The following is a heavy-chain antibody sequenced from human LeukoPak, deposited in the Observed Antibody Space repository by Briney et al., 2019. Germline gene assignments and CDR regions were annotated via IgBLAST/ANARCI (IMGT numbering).Heavy chain of an antibody. J-gene: IGHJ3*02. V-gene: IGHV3-48*01. Sequence: SGGSLRLSCAASGFTFGSYSMNWVRQAPGKGLEWVSYISSSSSTIYYADSVKGRFTISRDNAKNSLYLQMNSLRAEDTAVYYCASDIVGATSAFDIWGQGTMVTVSS. D-gene: IGHD1-26*01. CDR1: GFTFGSYS. CDR2: ISSSSSTI. CDR3: ASDIVGATSAFDI.